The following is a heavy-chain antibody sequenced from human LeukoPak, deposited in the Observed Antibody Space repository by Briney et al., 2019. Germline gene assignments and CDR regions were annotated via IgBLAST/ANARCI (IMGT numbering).Heavy chain of an antibody. CDR1: GFTFSSYA. Sequence: GGSLRLSCAASGFTFSSYAMSWVRQAPGKGLEWVSAISGSGGSTYYADSVKGRFTISRDNSKNTLYLQMNSLRAEDTAVYYCAKDTYDYGGYEYGSGMDVWGQGTTVTVSS. CDR3: AKDTYDYGGYEYGSGMDV. D-gene: IGHD4-17*01. J-gene: IGHJ6*02. CDR2: ISGSGGST. V-gene: IGHV3-23*01.